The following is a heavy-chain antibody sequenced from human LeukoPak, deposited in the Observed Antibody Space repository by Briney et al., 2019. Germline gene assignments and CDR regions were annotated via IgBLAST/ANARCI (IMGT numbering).Heavy chain of an antibody. D-gene: IGHD5-18*01. CDR3: ARPGTGYSYDY. CDR2: IDPSDSYT. CDR1: GYSFTSYW. J-gene: IGHJ4*02. Sequence: GESLKISCQGSGYSFTSYWISWVRQMPGKGLEWMGRIDPSDSYTNYSPSFQGHVTISADKSISTTYLQWSSLKASDTAMYYCARPGTGYSYDYWGQGTLVTVSS. V-gene: IGHV5-10-1*01.